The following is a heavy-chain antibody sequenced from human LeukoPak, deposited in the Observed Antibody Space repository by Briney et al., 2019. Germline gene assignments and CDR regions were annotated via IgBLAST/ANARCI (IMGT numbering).Heavy chain of an antibody. V-gene: IGHV3-74*01. Sequence: PGGSLRLSCAASGFTFSSYWMHWVRQAPGKGLVWVSRINSDGSTTSYADSVKGRFTISRDNAKYTLYLQMSGLRAEDTAVYYCATPGGYCGGGSCYHYWGQGTLVTVSS. CDR2: INSDGSTT. D-gene: IGHD2-15*01. J-gene: IGHJ4*02. CDR3: ATPGGYCGGGSCYHY. CDR1: GFTFSSYW.